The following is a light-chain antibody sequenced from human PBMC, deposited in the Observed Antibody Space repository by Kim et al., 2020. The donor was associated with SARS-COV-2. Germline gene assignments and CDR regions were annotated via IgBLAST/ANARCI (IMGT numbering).Light chain of an antibody. V-gene: IGLV3-19*01. J-gene: IGLJ2*01. CDR3: NSRDSSGNLV. CDR1: SLRSYY. CDR2: GKN. Sequence: VALGQTVRITCQGDSLRSYYASWYQQKPGQAPVLVIYGKNNRHSGIPDRFSGSSSGNTASLTITGAQAEDEADYYCNSRDSSGNLVFGGGTQLTVL.